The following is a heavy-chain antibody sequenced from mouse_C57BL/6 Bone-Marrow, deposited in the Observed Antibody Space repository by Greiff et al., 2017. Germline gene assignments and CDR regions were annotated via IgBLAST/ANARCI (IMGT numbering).Heavy chain of an antibody. CDR2: ISSGGSYT. J-gene: IGHJ2*01. V-gene: IGHV5-6*01. CDR1: GFTFSSYG. CDR3: ARHDAGDYFDY. Sequence: EVHLVESGGDLVKPGGSLKLSCAASGFTFSSYGMSWVRQTPDKRLEWVGTISSGGSYTYYPDSVKGRFTFSRDNAKNTLYLQRSSLKSEDTAMYDCARHDAGDYFDYWGQGTTLTVSS.